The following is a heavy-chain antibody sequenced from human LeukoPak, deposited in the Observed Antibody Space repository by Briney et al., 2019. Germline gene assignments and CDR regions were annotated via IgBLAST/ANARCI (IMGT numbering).Heavy chain of an antibody. Sequence: GGSLRLSCAASGFTFNRHGMHWLRQAPGKGLEWVAFISYVARNKYYGDSVKGRFTISRDNSKNTLYLQMSSLRTEDTAVYFCAAEEFQVSHAFDIWGQGTMVTVSS. CDR3: AAEEFQVSHAFDI. CDR1: GFTFNRHG. CDR2: ISYVARNK. V-gene: IGHV3-30*02. D-gene: IGHD3-10*01. J-gene: IGHJ3*02.